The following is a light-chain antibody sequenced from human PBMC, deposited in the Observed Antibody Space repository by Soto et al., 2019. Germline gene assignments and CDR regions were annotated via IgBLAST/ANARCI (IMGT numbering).Light chain of an antibody. CDR1: QSVSSN. CDR3: QQYGSSPST. J-gene: IGKJ5*01. V-gene: IGKV3-20*01. Sequence: EIVMTPSPTILSVSPGERATLSCMASQSVSSNLAWYQQKPGQAPRLLIHGVYTRAPGIPARFSGSGSGTDFTLTISRLEPEDFAVYYCQQYGSSPSTFGQGTRLEIK. CDR2: GVY.